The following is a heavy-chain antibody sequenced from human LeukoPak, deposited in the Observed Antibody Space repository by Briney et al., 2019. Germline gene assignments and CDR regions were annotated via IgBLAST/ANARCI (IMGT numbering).Heavy chain of an antibody. CDR3: ARGPGYSYRYYYYYYDMAV. J-gene: IGHJ6*02. CDR1: GGSFSGYY. Sequence: PSGTLSLTCAVYGGSFSGYYWSWIRQPPGKGLEWIGEINHSGSTNYNPSLKSRVTISVDTSKNQFSLKLSSVTAADTAVYYCARGPGYSYRYYYYYYDMAVWGQGTTVTVSS. CDR2: INHSGST. D-gene: IGHD5-18*01. V-gene: IGHV4-34*01.